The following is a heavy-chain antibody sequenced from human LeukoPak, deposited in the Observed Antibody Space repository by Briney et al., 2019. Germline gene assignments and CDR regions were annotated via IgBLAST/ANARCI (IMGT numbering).Heavy chain of an antibody. J-gene: IGHJ4*02. CDR2: INPDGSGK. D-gene: IGHD3-16*01. CDR3: ASWGAGGNS. V-gene: IGHV3-7*01. CDR1: GFTLSTYW. Sequence: GGSLRLSCEASGFTLSTYWMNWVRQVPGKGLDWVANINPDGSGKRYVDSVKGRFTIARDNADNSLFLQMNSLRAEDTAVYYCASWGAGGNSWGQGTLVTVSS.